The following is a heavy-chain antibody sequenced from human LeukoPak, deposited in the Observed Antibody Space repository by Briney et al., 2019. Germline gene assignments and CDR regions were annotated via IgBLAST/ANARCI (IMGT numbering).Heavy chain of an antibody. D-gene: IGHD3-9*01. CDR2: IYWDDDK. CDR3: AHLQVLRYFDWLLNRYYYYYMDV. V-gene: IGHV2-5*02. J-gene: IGHJ6*03. Sequence: SGPTLVNPTQTLTLTCTFSGFSLSTSGVGVGWIRQPPGKALEWLALIYWDDDKRYSPSLKSRLTITKDTSKNQVVLTMTNMDPVDTATYYCAHLQVLRYFDWLLNRYYYYYMDVWGKGTTVTVSS. CDR1: GFSLSTSGVG.